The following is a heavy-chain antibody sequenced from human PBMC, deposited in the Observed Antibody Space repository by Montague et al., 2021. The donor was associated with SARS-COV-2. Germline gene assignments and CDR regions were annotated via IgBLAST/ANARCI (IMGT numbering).Heavy chain of an antibody. V-gene: IGHV4-34*01. CDR3: AGQVGGGLWYFDL. J-gene: IGHJ2*01. D-gene: IGHD1-26*01. CDR1: GGSFSGYY. CDR2: VNLSGST. Sequence: SETLSLTCAVCGGSFSGYYWSWIRQPPGEGLEWIGEVNLSGSTNYNPSLKSRVTISVDTSKNQLSLRLSSVTAADTAVYYCAGQVGGGLWYFDLWGRGTLVTVSS.